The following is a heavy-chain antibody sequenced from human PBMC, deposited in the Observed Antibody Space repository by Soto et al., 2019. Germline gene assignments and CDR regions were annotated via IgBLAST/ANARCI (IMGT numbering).Heavy chain of an antibody. CDR3: ARDLIRGGGGSCRD. J-gene: IGHJ3*01. CDR1: GYTFTSYA. CDR2: INAGNGNT. V-gene: IGHV1-3*01. D-gene: IGHD2-15*01. Sequence: GASVKVSCKASGYTFTSYAMHWVRQAPGQRLEWMGWINAGNGNTKYSQKFQGRVTITRDASASTAYMELSSLRSEDTAVYYCARDLIRGGGGSCRDWGQGTMVTVSS.